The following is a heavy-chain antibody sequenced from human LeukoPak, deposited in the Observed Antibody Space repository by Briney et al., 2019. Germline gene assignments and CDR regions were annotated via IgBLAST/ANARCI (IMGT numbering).Heavy chain of an antibody. Sequence: SETLSLTCAVYGGSFSGYYWSWIRQPPGKVLEWIGEINHSGSTNYNPSLKSRVTISVDTSKNQFSLKLSSVTAADTAVYYCARHQSIRGVIITTPDFDPWGQGTLVTVSS. D-gene: IGHD3-10*01. CDR3: ARHQSIRGVIITTPDFDP. J-gene: IGHJ5*02. CDR2: INHSGST. CDR1: GGSFSGYY. V-gene: IGHV4-34*01.